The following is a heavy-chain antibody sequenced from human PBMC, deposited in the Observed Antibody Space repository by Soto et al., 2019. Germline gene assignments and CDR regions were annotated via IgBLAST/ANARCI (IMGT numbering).Heavy chain of an antibody. CDR2: IIPMFGTT. CDR1: GGTFSSYA. J-gene: IGHJ5*02. Sequence: QVQLVQSGAEVKKPGSSVKVSCKASGGTFSSYAISWVRQAPGQGLEWMGGIIPMFGTTKYAQKFQGRLTITADESTSTAYMEVSSLRSGDTAVYYCARGVVVVPTSQLGWFDPWGQGTLVTVSS. D-gene: IGHD2-15*01. CDR3: ARGVVVVPTSQLGWFDP. V-gene: IGHV1-69*01.